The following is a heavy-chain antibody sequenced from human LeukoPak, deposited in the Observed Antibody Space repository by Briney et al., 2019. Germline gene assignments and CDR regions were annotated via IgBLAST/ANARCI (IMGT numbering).Heavy chain of an antibody. D-gene: IGHD6-13*01. CDR1: GYTFTSYG. CDR2: ISAYNGNT. V-gene: IGHV1-18*01. J-gene: IGHJ4*02. Sequence: GASVKVSCKASGYTFTSYGISWVRQAPGQGLEWMGWISAYNGNTNYAQKLQGRVTMTTDTSTSTAYMELRSLRSDDTAVYYCARDLRSGNSWSPPDYWGQGTLVTVSS. CDR3: ARDLRSGNSWSPPDY.